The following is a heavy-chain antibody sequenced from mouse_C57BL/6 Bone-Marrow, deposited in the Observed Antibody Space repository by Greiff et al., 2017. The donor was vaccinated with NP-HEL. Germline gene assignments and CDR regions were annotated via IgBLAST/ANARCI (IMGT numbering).Heavy chain of an antibody. V-gene: IGHV5-9-1*02. Sequence: EVMLVESGEGLVKPGGSLKLSCAASGFTFSSYAMSWVRQTPEKRLAWVAYISSGGDYIYYADTVKGRFTISRDNARNTLYLQMSSLKSEDTAMYYCTRDRGLWDYAMDYWGQGTSVTVSS. CDR3: TRDRGLWDYAMDY. J-gene: IGHJ4*01. CDR1: GFTFSSYA. CDR2: ISSGGDYI. D-gene: IGHD1-1*01.